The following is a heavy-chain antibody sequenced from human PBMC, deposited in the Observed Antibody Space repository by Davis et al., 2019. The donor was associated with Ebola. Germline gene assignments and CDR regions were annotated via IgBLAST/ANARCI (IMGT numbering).Heavy chain of an antibody. J-gene: IGHJ4*02. Sequence: GESLKISCTASGLTFSNSWMSWVRQAPGKGLEWVANINQDGSVTNYVDSVKGRFTISRENAKNSLYLQMNSLRGEDTAIYYCARDWAGGATDYWGQGTLVTVSS. CDR2: INQDGSVT. V-gene: IGHV3-7*01. D-gene: IGHD3-16*01. CDR3: ARDWAGGATDY. CDR1: GLTFSNSW.